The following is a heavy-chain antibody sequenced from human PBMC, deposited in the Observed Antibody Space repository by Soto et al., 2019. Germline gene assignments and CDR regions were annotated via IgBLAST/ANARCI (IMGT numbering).Heavy chain of an antibody. CDR1: GFSLKSSGEG. D-gene: IGHD3-16*01. Sequence: QITLKESGPTVVKPTQTLTLTCTFSGFSLKSSGEGVGWIRQPPGKALEWLALTYWDDDKRYSPSLNTRLTITKDTSKNQVVLIMTNMDPVDTATYYCSHTREGLGYIDHWGQGTLVTVSS. J-gene: IGHJ4*02. CDR3: SHTREGLGYIDH. CDR2: TYWDDDK. V-gene: IGHV2-5*02.